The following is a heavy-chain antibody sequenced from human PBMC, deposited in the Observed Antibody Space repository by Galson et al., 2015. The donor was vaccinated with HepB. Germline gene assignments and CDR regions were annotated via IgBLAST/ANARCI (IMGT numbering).Heavy chain of an antibody. CDR1: GFTFSNYA. CDR2: IDGPTDNT. J-gene: IGHJ6*02. CDR3: ARVKDNYYYYGMDV. V-gene: IGHV3-23*01. Sequence: SLRLSCAASGFTFSNYAMSWVRQAPGKGLEWVSTIDGPTDNTHYADSVKGRFTISRDNAKNSLYLQMNSLRAEDTAVYYCARVKDNYYYYGMDVWGQGTTVTVSS.